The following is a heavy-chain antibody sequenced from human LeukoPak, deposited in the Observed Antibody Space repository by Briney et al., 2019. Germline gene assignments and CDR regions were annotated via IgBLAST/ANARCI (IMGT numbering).Heavy chain of an antibody. J-gene: IGHJ6*02. CDR2: ISGYNGNT. CDR3: ARGGGSGSNGMDD. D-gene: IGHD3-10*01. Sequence: ASVKVSCKASGYTFTSYDISWVRQAPGQGLEWMGWISGYNGNTNYGQKFQGRVTVTTDKSTSTAYMELRSLRSDDTAVYYCARGGGSGSNGMDDWGQGTTVTVSS. V-gene: IGHV1-18*01. CDR1: GYTFTSYD.